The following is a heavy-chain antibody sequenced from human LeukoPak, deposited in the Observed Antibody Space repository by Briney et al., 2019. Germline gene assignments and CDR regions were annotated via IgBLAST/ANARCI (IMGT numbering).Heavy chain of an antibody. CDR2: ITSDGGST. D-gene: IGHD3-10*01. CDR3: VKDQSGSGSW. J-gene: IGHJ4*02. V-gene: IGHV3-64D*06. Sequence: PGRSLRLSCSASGFTFSTYAMHWVRQAPGKGLEYVSSITSDGGSTYYADSVKGRFTISRDNSKNTLYLQVNTLRPEDTAVYYCVKDQSGSGSWWGQGTLVTVSS. CDR1: GFTFSTYA.